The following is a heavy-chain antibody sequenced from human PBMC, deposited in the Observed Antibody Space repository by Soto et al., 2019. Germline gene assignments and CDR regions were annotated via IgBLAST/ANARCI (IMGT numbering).Heavy chain of an antibody. V-gene: IGHV4-39*01. CDR2: IDYNGVT. Sequence: SETLSLTCSVSGASISSRDYYWGWIRQTPGKGLEWIGNIDYNGVTYYNPSLKSRVTVSKDTSKNQFSLKVASVTAADTAVYFCARGRYCLTGRCFPNWFDSWGQGALVTVSS. J-gene: IGHJ5*01. D-gene: IGHD7-27*01. CDR1: GASISSRDYY. CDR3: ARGRYCLTGRCFPNWFDS.